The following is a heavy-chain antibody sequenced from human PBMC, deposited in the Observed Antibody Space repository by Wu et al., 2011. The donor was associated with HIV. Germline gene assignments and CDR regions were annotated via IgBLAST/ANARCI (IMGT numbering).Heavy chain of an antibody. CDR2: INPGGGST. D-gene: IGHD3-22*01. J-gene: IGHJ4*02. CDR3: ARGDAPIRHYDSSGYSLDY. CDR1: GYSFTSQY. V-gene: IGHV1-46*01. Sequence: QVQLAQSGAEVKKPGASVKVSCRASGYSFTSQYMHWVRQAPGQGLEWMGIINPGGGSTRYAQKFQGTVTMTRDTSTNTVYMELSSLRFEDTAVYYCARGDAPIRHYDSSGYSLDYWGQGTLVTVSS.